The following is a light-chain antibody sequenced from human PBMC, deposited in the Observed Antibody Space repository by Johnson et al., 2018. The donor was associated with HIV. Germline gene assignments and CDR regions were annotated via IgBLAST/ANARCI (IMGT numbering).Light chain of an antibody. CDR1: SSNIGNNY. CDR2: DNN. CDR3: GTWDSSLSVFYV. V-gene: IGLV1-51*01. Sequence: QSVLTQPPSVSAAPGQKVTISCSGSSSNIGNNYVSWYQQLPGTAPKLLIYDNNKRPSGIPDRFSGSKSGTSATLGITGHQTGDEADYYCGTWDSSLSVFYVFGTGTKVTVL. J-gene: IGLJ1*01.